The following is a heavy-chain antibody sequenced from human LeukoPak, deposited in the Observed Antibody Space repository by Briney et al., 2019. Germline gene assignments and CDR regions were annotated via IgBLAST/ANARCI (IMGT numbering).Heavy chain of an antibody. V-gene: IGHV1-69*01. J-gene: IGHJ4*02. CDR2: IIPIFGTA. CDR1: GGTFISYA. CDR3: ARVPPRYCSGGSCFHGYNDY. D-gene: IGHD2-15*01. Sequence: SVKVSCKASGGTFISYAISWVRQAPGQGLEWMGGIIPIFGTANYAQKFQGRVTITADESTSTAYMELSSLRSEDTAVYYCARVPPRYCSGGSCFHGYNDYWGQGALVTVSS.